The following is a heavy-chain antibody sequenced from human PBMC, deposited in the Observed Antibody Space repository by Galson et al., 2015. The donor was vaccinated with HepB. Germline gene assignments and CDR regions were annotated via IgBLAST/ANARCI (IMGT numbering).Heavy chain of an antibody. J-gene: IGHJ6*02. V-gene: IGHV2-5*02. D-gene: IGHD3-3*02. CDR3: HFYYYGMDV. CDR1: GFSLSTSGVG. Sequence: PALVKPTQTLTLTCTFSGFSLSTSGVGVGWIRQPPGKALEWLALIYWDDDKRYSPSLKSRLTITKDTSKNQVVLTMTNMDPVDTATYYCHFYYYGMDVWGQGTTVTVSS. CDR2: IYWDDDK.